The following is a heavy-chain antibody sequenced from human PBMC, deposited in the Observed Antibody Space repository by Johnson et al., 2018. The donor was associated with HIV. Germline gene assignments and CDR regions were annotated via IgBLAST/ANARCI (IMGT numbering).Heavy chain of an antibody. J-gene: IGHJ3*02. CDR3: ARGGYSSSPYAFDI. CDR1: GFTFTGYA. V-gene: IGHV3-23*04. D-gene: IGHD6-6*01. Sequence: VQVVESGGGLVQPGGSLRLSCAASGFTFTGYAMSWVRQAPGKGLEWVSAISGSGGSTYYADSVKGRFTISRDNSKNTLYLQMNSLRAEDTALYYCARGGYSSSPYAFDIWGQGTMVTVSS. CDR2: ISGSGGST.